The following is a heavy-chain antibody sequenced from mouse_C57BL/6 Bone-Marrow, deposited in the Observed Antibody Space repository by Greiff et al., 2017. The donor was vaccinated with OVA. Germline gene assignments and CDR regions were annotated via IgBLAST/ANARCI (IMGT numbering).Heavy chain of an antibody. CDR1: GYTFTDYY. V-gene: IGHV1-26*01. CDR2: INPNNGGT. Sequence: EVQLQQSGPELVKPGASVKISCKASGYTFTDYYMNWVKQSHGKSLEWIGDINPNNGGTSYNQKFKGKATLTVDKSSSTAYMELRSLTSEDSAVYYCARSLRQLRPHYFDYWGQGTTLTVSS. D-gene: IGHD3-2*02. J-gene: IGHJ2*01. CDR3: ARSLRQLRPHYFDY.